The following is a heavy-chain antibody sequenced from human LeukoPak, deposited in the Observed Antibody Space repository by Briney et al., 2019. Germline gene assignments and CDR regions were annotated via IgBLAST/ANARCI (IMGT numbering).Heavy chain of an antibody. CDR1: GFTFSSYA. D-gene: IGHD3-16*01. Sequence: PGGSLRLSCAASGFTFSSYAMSWVRQAPGKGLEWVSVISGIGGTTYFADSVKGRFTISRDNSKNTLYLEMSSLRVEDTAIYYCAKWPEGAMDYFDYWGQGTLVTVSS. J-gene: IGHJ4*02. CDR2: ISGIGGTT. V-gene: IGHV3-23*01. CDR3: AKWPEGAMDYFDY.